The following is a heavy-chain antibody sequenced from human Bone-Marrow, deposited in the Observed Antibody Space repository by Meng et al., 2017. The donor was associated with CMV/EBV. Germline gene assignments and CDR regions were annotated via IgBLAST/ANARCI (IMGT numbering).Heavy chain of an antibody. D-gene: IGHD6-19*01. CDR3: ARDFSSGSVDY. CDR2: IIPIFGTA. Sequence: SVKVSCKASGGTFSSYTISWVRQAPGQGLEWMGGIIPIFGTANYAQKFQGRVTITTDESTSTAYMELSSLRSDDTAGYYCARDFSSGSVDYWGQGTLVNVAS. CDR1: GGTFSSYT. V-gene: IGHV1-69*05. J-gene: IGHJ4*02.